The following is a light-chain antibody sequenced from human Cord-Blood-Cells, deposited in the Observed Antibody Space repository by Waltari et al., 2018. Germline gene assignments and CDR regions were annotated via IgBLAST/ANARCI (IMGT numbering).Light chain of an antibody. CDR1: SSDVGGYNY. Sequence: QSALTQPPPVSGSPGQSITISWPGTSSDVGGYNYVPWYQPHPGKAPKLMIYDVSNRPSGVSNRFSGSKSGNAASLTISGLQAEDEADYYCSSYTSSSTWVFCGGTKLTVL. V-gene: IGLV2-14*01. J-gene: IGLJ3*02. CDR3: SSYTSSSTWV. CDR2: DVS.